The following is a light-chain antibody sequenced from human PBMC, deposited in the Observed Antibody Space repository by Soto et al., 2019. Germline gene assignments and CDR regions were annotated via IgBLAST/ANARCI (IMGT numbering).Light chain of an antibody. CDR3: VALDDRLNGYVV. J-gene: IGLJ2*01. V-gene: IGLV1-44*01. CDR2: SNN. Sequence: QSVLTQPPSASGTPVQRVTISCSGSSSNIGSNPVNWYQQLPGTAPKLVIYSNNQRPSGVPGRVSGSKSGTSASLAISGLQSEDEADYYCVALDDRLNGYVVFGGGTKLTVL. CDR1: SSNIGSNP.